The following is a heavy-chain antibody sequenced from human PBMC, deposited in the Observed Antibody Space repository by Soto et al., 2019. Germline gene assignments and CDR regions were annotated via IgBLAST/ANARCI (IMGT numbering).Heavy chain of an antibody. J-gene: IGHJ6*02. D-gene: IGHD2-8*01. CDR1: GYSFTSYW. V-gene: IGHV5-10-1*01. CDR3: AREGYCTNGVCYRHYYYGMDV. CDR2: IDPSDSYT. Sequence: PGESLKISCKGSGYSFTSYWISWVRQMPGKGLEWMGRIDPSDSYTNYSPSFQGHVTISADKSISTAYLQWSSLKASDTAMYYCAREGYCTNGVCYRHYYYGMDVWGQGTTVTVSS.